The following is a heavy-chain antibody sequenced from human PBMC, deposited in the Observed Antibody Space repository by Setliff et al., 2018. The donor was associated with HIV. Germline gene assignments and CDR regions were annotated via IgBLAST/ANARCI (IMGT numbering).Heavy chain of an antibody. CDR2: ISSSSSTK. CDR3: ARDQIRSRYYYYYTDV. D-gene: IGHD3-3*01. Sequence: GGSLRLSCVGSGFAFSDFSMFWARQAPGKGLEWVSYISSSSSTKYYADSVKGRFTISRGNAKNSLYLHMNTLRADDTAVYFCARDQIRSRYYYYYTDVWGKGTPVTVSS. J-gene: IGHJ6*03. V-gene: IGHV3-48*01. CDR1: GFAFSDFS.